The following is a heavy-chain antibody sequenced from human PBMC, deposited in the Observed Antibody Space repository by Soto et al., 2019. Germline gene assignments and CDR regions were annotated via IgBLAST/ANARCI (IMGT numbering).Heavy chain of an antibody. CDR1: GYTFTSYG. V-gene: IGHV1-18*01. CDR2: ISAYNGNT. Sequence: QVQLVQSGAEVKKPGASVKVSCKASGYTFTSYGISWVRQAPGQGLEWMGWISAYNGNTNYAQKLQGRVTMTTDTSTSTAYIELRSLRSDDTAVYYCARDGPDIVVVGNNWFDPWGQGTLVTVSS. J-gene: IGHJ5*02. D-gene: IGHD2-15*01. CDR3: ARDGPDIVVVGNNWFDP.